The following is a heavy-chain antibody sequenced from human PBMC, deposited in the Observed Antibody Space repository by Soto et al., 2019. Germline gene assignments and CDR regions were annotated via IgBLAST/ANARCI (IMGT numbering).Heavy chain of an antibody. J-gene: IGHJ4*02. CDR2: ISTAGNT. Sequence: GGSLRLSCAASGFTFSNYDMHWVRQATGKGLEWVSTISTAGNTYSPGSVKGRFTISRENAKNSLYPQMNSLRVDDTAVYYCARGRDSGLYYFDYWGRGTLVTVSS. D-gene: IGHD2-21*01. CDR1: GFTFSNYD. V-gene: IGHV3-13*01. CDR3: ARGRDSGLYYFDY.